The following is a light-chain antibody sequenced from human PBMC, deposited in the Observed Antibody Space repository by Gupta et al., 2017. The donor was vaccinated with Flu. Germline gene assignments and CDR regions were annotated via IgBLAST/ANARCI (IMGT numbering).Light chain of an antibody. J-gene: IGKJ4*01. CDR3: QKYDDRPS. Sequence: SPATLSVSPGERATLSCRASQNVKSNGSWYQKKPGQAPRLLNHDASTRATDIPARFSGSGSGTEFTLTIRRLQSEYFALYFCQKYDDRPSFGGGTKV. CDR1: QNVKSN. V-gene: IGKV3-15*01. CDR2: DAS.